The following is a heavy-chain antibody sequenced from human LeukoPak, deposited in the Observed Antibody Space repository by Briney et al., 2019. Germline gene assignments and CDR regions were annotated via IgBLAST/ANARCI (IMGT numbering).Heavy chain of an antibody. Sequence: ASVKISSKASGYTITGYYMHWVRHAPGQGLEWMGWINPNSGGTNYAQKFQGRVTMTRDTSISTAYMELSRLRSDDTAVYYCRRGVATSVLRAARGRVDAFEIWGERTMVTVSS. CDR1: GYTITGYY. CDR2: INPNSGGT. J-gene: IGHJ3*02. D-gene: IGHD1-26*01. CDR3: RRGVATSVLRAARGRVDAFEI. V-gene: IGHV1-2*02.